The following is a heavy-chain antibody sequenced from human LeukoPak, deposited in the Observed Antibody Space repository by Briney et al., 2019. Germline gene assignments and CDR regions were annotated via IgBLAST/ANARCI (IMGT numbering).Heavy chain of an antibody. J-gene: IGHJ4*02. Sequence: GGSLRPSCAASGFTFSSYGMHWVRQAPGKGLEWVAFIRYDGSNKYYADSVKGRFTISRDNSKNTLYLQMNSLRAEDTAVYYCAKDGYDILTGYLGLYWGQGTLVTVSS. V-gene: IGHV3-30*02. CDR2: IRYDGSNK. CDR1: GFTFSSYG. CDR3: AKDGYDILTGYLGLY. D-gene: IGHD3-9*01.